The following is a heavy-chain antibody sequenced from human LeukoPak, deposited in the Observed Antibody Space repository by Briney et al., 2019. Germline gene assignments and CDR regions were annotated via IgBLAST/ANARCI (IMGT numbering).Heavy chain of an antibody. D-gene: IGHD1-26*01. V-gene: IGHV4-59*01. CDR1: GGSFRGSY. Sequence: TSETLSFTCGVYGGSFRGSYWSWIRQPPGKGLEWIGYIYDSGSTSYNPPLKSRVTISVDTSKNQFSLKLSSVTAADTAVYYYARGKWDLESGEAFDIWGQGTMVTVSS. J-gene: IGHJ3*02. CDR2: IYDSGST. CDR3: ARGKWDLESGEAFDI.